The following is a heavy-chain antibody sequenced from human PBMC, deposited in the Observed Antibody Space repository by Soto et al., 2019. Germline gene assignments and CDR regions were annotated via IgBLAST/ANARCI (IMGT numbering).Heavy chain of an antibody. Sequence: QVQLVQSGAEVKKPGSSVKVSCKASGGTFSSYAISWVRQAPGQGLEWMGGIIPIFGTANYAQKFQGRVTITADESTSTAYMELSSLRSEDTAVYYCARDREEAYYYDSSGYYWVGYFAYWGQGPLVTVSS. CDR2: IIPIFGTA. CDR1: GGTFSSYA. CDR3: ARDREEAYYYDSSGYYWVGYFAY. V-gene: IGHV1-69*01. D-gene: IGHD3-22*01. J-gene: IGHJ4*02.